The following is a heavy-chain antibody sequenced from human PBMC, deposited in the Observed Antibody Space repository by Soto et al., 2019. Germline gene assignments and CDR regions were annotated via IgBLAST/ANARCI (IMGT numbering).Heavy chain of an antibody. CDR2: IYYSGST. CDR1: GGSISSGGYY. Sequence: SETLSLTCTVSGGSISSGGYYWSWIRQHPGKGLEWIGYIYYSGSTYYNPSLKSRVTISVDTSKNQFSLKLSSVTAADTAVYYCARTFYSYDYVWGSYSPVMSEGGYFDYWGQGTLVTVSS. CDR3: ARTFYSYDYVWGSYSPVMSEGGYFDY. V-gene: IGHV4-31*03. D-gene: IGHD3-16*01. J-gene: IGHJ4*02.